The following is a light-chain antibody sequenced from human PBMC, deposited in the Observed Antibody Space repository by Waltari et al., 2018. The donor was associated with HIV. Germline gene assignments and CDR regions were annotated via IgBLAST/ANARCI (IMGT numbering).Light chain of an antibody. CDR3: HQYSTSAIT. Sequence: DIVLTQSPGTLSLSPGARTTLSCRASQTLNSNYLAWYQQKPGQAPRRVIHGASTRATGIPDRFSGRGSGTDFTLSINRLEPEDSAVYYCHQYSTSAITYGQGTRLEIK. V-gene: IGKV3-20*01. CDR1: QTLNSNY. J-gene: IGKJ5*01. CDR2: GAS.